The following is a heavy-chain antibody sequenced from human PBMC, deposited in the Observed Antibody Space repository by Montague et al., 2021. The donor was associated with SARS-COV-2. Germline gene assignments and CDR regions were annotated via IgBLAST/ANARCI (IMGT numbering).Heavy chain of an antibody. CDR3: ARYSPLGFESPDTFDI. CDR1: GSSVSSDYY. Sequence: SETLSLTCTVSGSSVSSDYYWAWICQRPGKGLEWIGSSSHKGITDYNPSLRSRVTLSVDTSKNQISLKLTSVAAADTAVYYCARYSPLGFESPDTFDIWGRGTMVTVSS. CDR2: SSHKGIT. V-gene: IGHV4-38-2*02. D-gene: IGHD3-9*01. J-gene: IGHJ3*02.